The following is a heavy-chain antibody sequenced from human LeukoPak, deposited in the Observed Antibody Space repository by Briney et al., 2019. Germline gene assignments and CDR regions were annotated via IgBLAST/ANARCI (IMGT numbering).Heavy chain of an antibody. J-gene: IGHJ4*02. D-gene: IGHD6-19*01. CDR3: AMARYSSGWYVY. CDR1: GSTFTSYY. CDR2: INPSGGST. V-gene: IGHV1-46*01. Sequence: ASVKVSCKASGSTFTSYYMHWVRQAPGQGLEWMGIINPSGGSTSYAQKFQGRVTMTRDTSTTTVYMELSSLNSEGTAAYYCAMARYSSGWYVYWGQGTLVTVSS.